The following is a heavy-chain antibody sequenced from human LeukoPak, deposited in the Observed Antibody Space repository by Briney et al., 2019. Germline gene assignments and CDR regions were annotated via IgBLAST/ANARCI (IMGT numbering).Heavy chain of an antibody. CDR3: AKERRRVDTSMIRSYYFDY. D-gene: IGHD3-16*01. Sequence: GGSLRLSCAASGFTFSSYAMSWVRQAPGKGLEWVSGISGSGGSTYYADSVKGRFTISRDNSKNILFLQMNSLGAEDSASYFCAKERRRVDTSMIRSYYFDYWGQGTPVTVSS. CDR1: GFTFSSYA. CDR2: ISGSGGST. V-gene: IGHV3-23*01. J-gene: IGHJ4*02.